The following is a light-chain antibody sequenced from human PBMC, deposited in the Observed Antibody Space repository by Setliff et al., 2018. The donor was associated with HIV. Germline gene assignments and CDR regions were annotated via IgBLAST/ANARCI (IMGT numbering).Light chain of an antibody. V-gene: IGLV2-14*03. J-gene: IGLJ3*02. CDR3: YSSTTSSTWV. CDR1: SSDIGAYDY. CDR2: DVS. Sequence: QSALTQPASVSGSPGQPITISCTGTSSDIGAYDYVSWYQQHPGKAPKLIIYDVSSRPSGVSYRFSGSKSDNTASLTISGLQAEDEADYYCYSSTTSSTWVFGGGTK.